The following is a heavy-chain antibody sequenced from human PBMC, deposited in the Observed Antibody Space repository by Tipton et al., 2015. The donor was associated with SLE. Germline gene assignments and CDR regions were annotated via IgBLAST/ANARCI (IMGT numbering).Heavy chain of an antibody. V-gene: IGHV4-39*07. CDR3: ARATDWNLSPDV. CDR1: GGSIRSSRHF. J-gene: IGHJ6*04. CDR2: LYYSGNT. Sequence: TLSLTCTVSGGSIRSSRHFWGWIRQPPGKGLEWIGVLYYSGNTYYNPSLGSRLTISVDTSKDQFSLRLTSVTAADTAVYYRARATDWNLSPDVWGKGTTVTVSS. D-gene: IGHD1-7*01.